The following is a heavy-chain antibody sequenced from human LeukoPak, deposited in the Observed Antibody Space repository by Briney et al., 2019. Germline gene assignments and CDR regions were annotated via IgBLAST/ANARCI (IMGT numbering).Heavy chain of an antibody. CDR3: ARELPYED. J-gene: IGHJ4*02. CDR1: GGSFSGYY. CDR2: INHSGST. Sequence: KPSETLSLTCAVYGGSFSGYYWSWIRQPPGKGLEWIGEINHSGSTNYNPSLKSRVTISVDTSKNQFSLKLSSVTAAGTAAYYCARELPYEDWGQGTLVTVSS. D-gene: IGHD5-12*01. V-gene: IGHV4-34*01.